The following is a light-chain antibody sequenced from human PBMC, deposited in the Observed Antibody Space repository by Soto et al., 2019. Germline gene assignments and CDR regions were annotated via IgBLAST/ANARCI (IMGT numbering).Light chain of an antibody. CDR3: QQYVSSSRT. Sequence: EIVLTQSPGTLSLSPGERATLSCRASQSVSSYLAWYQQKPGQAPRLLIYGASSRATGIPDRFSGSGSGTDFISTISRLEPEDFAGYYCQQYVSSSRTFGQGTKVET. CDR2: GAS. CDR1: QSVSSY. J-gene: IGKJ1*01. V-gene: IGKV3-20*01.